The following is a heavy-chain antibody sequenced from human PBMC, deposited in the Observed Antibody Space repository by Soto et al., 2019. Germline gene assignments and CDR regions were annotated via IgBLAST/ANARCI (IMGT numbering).Heavy chain of an antibody. V-gene: IGHV1-69*01. D-gene: IGHD1-1*01. CDR3: ATVLPLQRGRLWRFDP. CDR1: GGTFSSYA. CDR2: IIPIFGTA. Sequence: QVQRVQSGAEVKKPGSSVKVSCKASGGTFSSYAISWVRQAPGQGLEWMGGIIPIFGTANYAQKFQCRVTITAHESTGTAYMVLSSLRSEDTSVYYCATVLPLQRGRLWRFDPWCQGALVIVSP. J-gene: IGHJ5*02.